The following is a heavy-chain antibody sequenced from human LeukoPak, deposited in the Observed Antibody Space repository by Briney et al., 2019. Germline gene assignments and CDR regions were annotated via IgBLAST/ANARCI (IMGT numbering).Heavy chain of an antibody. Sequence: GASVKVSCKAFGYAFTGYYIHWVRQAPGQGLEWMERINPNSGGTNYAQKFQGRVTMTRDTSISTAYMELSRLTSDDTAVYYCAREPMVRDFNWFDPWGQGTLVTVSS. V-gene: IGHV1-2*06. CDR1: GYAFTGYY. J-gene: IGHJ5*02. CDR2: INPNSGGT. D-gene: IGHD3-10*01. CDR3: AREPMVRDFNWFDP.